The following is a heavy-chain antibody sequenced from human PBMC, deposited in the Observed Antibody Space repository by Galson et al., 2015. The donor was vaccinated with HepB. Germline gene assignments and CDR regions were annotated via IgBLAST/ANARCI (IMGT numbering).Heavy chain of an antibody. D-gene: IGHD6-19*01. CDR2: INPNSGGT. CDR3: ARERGPVAGTFYYYMDV. Sequence: SVKVSCKASGYTFTSYYMHWVRQAPGQGLEWMGWINPNSGGTNYAQKFQGWVTMTRDTSISTAYMELSRLRSDDTAVYYCARERGPVAGTFYYYMDVWGKGTTVTVSS. J-gene: IGHJ6*03. V-gene: IGHV1-2*04. CDR1: GYTFTSYY.